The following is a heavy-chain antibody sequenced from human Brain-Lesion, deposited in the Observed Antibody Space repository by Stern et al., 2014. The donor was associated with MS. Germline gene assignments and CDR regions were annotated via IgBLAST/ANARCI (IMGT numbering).Heavy chain of an antibody. CDR1: GFTFDDYA. CDR2: ISWNSGTI. CDR3: ARDITGSSAYFAY. V-gene: IGHV3-9*01. J-gene: IGHJ4*02. Sequence: EVQLVESGGDLVQPGRSLGLPWAAFGFTFDDYALHWVRQAPGKGLEWVAGISWNSGTIGYADSVKGRFTTSRDNAYSSLYLQMNSLRPEDTALYYCARDITGSSAYFAYWGQGTLVTVSS. D-gene: IGHD1-14*01.